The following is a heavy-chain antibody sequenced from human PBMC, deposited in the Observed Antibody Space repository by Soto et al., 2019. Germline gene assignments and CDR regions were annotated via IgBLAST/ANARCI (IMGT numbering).Heavy chain of an antibody. CDR1: GGSINNANYF. Sequence: QVRLEESGPGLVRPSQTLSLICTVSGGSINNANYFWSWIRHHPDTALEWIGYIYYSGSTRYNPSLNSRVTMSIDTSKNHFSQTLNSVTAADTAVYFCARDDDYGGSRGGMDVWGRGTTVTVAS. CDR2: IYYSGST. D-gene: IGHD2-15*01. CDR3: ARDDDYGGSRGGMDV. V-gene: IGHV4-31*03. J-gene: IGHJ6*01.